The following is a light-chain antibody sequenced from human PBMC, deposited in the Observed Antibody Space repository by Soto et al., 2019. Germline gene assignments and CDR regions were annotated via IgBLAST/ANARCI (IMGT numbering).Light chain of an antibody. V-gene: IGLV1-40*01. Sequence: QSVLTQPPSVSGAPGRRVTISCTGSSSNIGAGYDVHWYQQLPGTAPKLLIYGNSNRPSGVPDRFSGSKSGTSASLAITGLQAEDEADYYCQSYDSGVVFGGGTKVTVL. CDR2: GNS. CDR3: QSYDSGVV. J-gene: IGLJ2*01. CDR1: SSNIGAGYD.